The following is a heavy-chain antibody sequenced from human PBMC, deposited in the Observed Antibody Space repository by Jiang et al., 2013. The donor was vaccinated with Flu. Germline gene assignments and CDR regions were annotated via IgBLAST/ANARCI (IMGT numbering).Heavy chain of an antibody. V-gene: IGHV7-4-1*02. J-gene: IGHJ4*02. Sequence: VQSGSELKKPGASVKVSCKASGYTFNMYAMNWVRQAPGQGLEWMGWIDTNTGRPAYAQGFTGRFVFSLDTSVTTAHLQISGLKPEDKAIYYCAIARIGAEVGFVHWGQGTLV. CDR1: GYTFNMYA. CDR2: IDTNTGRP. D-gene: IGHD6-19*01. CDR3: AIARIGAEVGFVH.